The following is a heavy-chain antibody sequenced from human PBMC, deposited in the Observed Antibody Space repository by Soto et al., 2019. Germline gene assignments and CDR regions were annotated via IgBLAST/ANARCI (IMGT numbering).Heavy chain of an antibody. CDR3: ARGPMPAVTTGGDWYFVL. J-gene: IGHJ2*01. Sequence: QVQLVESGGGVVQPGRSLRLSCATSGFTFSSYGMHWVRQGPGKGLEWVAVIWYDGTNKYYADSVNGRFTISRDDSKNTLYRQMTSLRAEDTAVYYCARGPMPAVTTGGDWYFVLWGRGTLVTVSS. V-gene: IGHV3-33*01. CDR1: GFTFSSYG. D-gene: IGHD4-17*01. CDR2: IWYDGTNK.